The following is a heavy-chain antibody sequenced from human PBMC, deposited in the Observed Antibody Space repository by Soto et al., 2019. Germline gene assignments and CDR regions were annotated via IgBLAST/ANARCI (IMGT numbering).Heavy chain of an antibody. J-gene: IGHJ4*02. CDR1: GYTFTSYA. CDR2: INAGNGNT. CDR3: ASGHLYYDSSGYPDY. Sequence: SVKVSCRASGYTFTSYAMHWVRQAPGQRLEWMGWINAGNGNTKYSQKFQGRVTITRDTSASTAYMELSSLRSEDTAVYYCASGHLYYDSSGYPDYWGQGTLVTVSS. D-gene: IGHD3-22*01. V-gene: IGHV1-3*01.